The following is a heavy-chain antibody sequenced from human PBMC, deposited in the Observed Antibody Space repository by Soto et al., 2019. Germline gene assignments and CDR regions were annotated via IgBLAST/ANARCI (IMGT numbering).Heavy chain of an antibody. CDR2: IYPGDSDT. Sequence: ESLTISWRSYGYSITTYLIGLVRKMPGKGLEWMGIIYPGDSDTRYSPSFQGQVTISADKSISTAYLQWSSLKASDTAMYYCANYKQGTLDYWGQGNLVTVS. CDR3: ANYKQGTLDY. V-gene: IGHV5-51*01. D-gene: IGHD4-4*01. CDR1: GYSITTYL. J-gene: IGHJ4*02.